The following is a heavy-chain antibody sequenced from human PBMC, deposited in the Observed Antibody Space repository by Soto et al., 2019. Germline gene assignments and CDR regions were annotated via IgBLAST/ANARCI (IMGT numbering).Heavy chain of an antibody. CDR3: ARGYQLLVDY. CDR1: GFTFSSYS. D-gene: IGHD2-2*01. CDR2: ISSSSSTI. V-gene: IGHV3-48*01. Sequence: GGSLRLSCAASGFTFSSYSMNWVRQAPGKGLEWVSYISSSSSTIYYADSVKGRFTISRDNAKNSLYLQMNSLRAEDTAVYYCARGYQLLVDYWGPGTLVTVSS. J-gene: IGHJ4*02.